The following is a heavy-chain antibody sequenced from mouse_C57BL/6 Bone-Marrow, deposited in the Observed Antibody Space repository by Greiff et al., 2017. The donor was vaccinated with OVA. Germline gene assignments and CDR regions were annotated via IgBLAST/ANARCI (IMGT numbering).Heavy chain of an antibody. D-gene: IGHD1-1*01. CDR2: IDPETGGT. J-gene: IGHJ2*01. CDR1: GYTFTDYE. CDR3: TPSYPFDY. Sequence: VKLMESGAELVRPGASVTLSCKASGYTFTDYEMHWVKQTPVHGLEWIGAIDPETGGTAYNQKFKGKAILTADKSSSTAYMELRSLTSEDSAVYYCTPSYPFDYWGQGTTLTVSS. V-gene: IGHV1-15*01.